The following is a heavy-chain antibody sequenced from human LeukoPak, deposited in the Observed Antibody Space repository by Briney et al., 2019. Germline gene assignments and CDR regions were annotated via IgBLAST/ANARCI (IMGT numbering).Heavy chain of an antibody. CDR3: ARDTAPNDSSGYPDDY. CDR1: GYTFATYG. V-gene: IGHV1-18*01. J-gene: IGHJ4*02. D-gene: IGHD3-22*01. CDR2: ISAYNGNT. Sequence: GASVKVSCKASGYTFATYGISWVRQAPGQGLDWMGWISAYNGNTNYAQKFQGRVTMTTDTSTSTAYMELRSLRSDDTAVYYCARDTAPNDSSGYPDDYWGQGTLVTVSS.